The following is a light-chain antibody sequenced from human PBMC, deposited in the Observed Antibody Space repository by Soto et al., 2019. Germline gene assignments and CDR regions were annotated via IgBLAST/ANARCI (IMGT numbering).Light chain of an antibody. CDR3: QHFNSYART. CDR1: QSISTW. CDR2: DAS. V-gene: IGKV1-5*01. J-gene: IGKJ1*01. Sequence: DIPMTQSPSTLSASVGDRVTITCRASQSISTWLAWYQQKPGKAPKILIYDASSLESGVPLRFSGSGSGTDFKLTISSLQPDDFATYYCQHFNSYARTFGQGTKVEIK.